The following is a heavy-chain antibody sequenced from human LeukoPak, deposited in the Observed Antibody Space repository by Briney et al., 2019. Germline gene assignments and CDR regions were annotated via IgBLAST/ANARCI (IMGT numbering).Heavy chain of an antibody. CDR3: ARRVAAASTPWFDP. CDR2: IYYNEST. J-gene: IGHJ5*02. Sequence: SETLSLTCTVSGGSISNSYWSWIRQPPGKGLEWVGYIYYNESTNYNPSLKSRVTISVDTSKNQFSLNLRSVTAADTAVYYCARRVAAASTPWFDPWGQGTLVTVSS. CDR1: GGSISNSY. V-gene: IGHV4-59*08. D-gene: IGHD6-13*01.